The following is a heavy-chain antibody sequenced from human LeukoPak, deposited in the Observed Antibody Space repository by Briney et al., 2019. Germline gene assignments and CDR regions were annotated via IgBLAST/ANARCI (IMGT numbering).Heavy chain of an antibody. Sequence: PSETLSLTCAVSGGSISGFYWTWIRQPPGKGLEVIGQIHYSGSTDYNPSLKSRITMSVDTSKNQFFLSLNSVTAADTAVYYCAKFGLYYNMDFWGQGTTVTVSS. J-gene: IGHJ6*02. CDR1: GGSISGFY. V-gene: IGHV4-59*03. CDR3: AKFGLYYNMDF. D-gene: IGHD3-16*01. CDR2: IHYSGST.